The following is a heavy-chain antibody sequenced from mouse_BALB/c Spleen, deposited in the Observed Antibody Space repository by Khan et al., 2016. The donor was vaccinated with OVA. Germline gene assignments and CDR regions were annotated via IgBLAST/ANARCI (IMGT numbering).Heavy chain of an antibody. J-gene: IGHJ2*01. CDR2: ISYSGVT. Sequence: EVKLEESGPGLVKPSQSLSLTCTVTGYSITSGYAWNWIRQFPGNKLEWMGYISYSGVTSYTPSLKSRISITRDTSKNQFFLQLHSVTTEDTATYYCARGNYYGYYFDYWGQGTTLTVSA. CDR1: GYSITSGYA. D-gene: IGHD1-1*01. CDR3: ARGNYYGYYFDY. V-gene: IGHV3-2*02.